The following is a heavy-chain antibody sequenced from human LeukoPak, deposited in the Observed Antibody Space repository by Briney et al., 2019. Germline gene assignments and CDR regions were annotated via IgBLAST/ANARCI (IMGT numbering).Heavy chain of an antibody. CDR3: AGEKGYCSGGNCYRASDY. J-gene: IGHJ4*02. CDR2: ISSSGNTI. Sequence: GALRLSCAASGLTFSTYDMNWVRQAPGKGLEWISYISSSGNTIYYADSVKGRFTISRDNAKNSLYLRMNSLRAEDTAVYYCAGEKGYCSGGNCYRASDYWGQGTLVTVSS. V-gene: IGHV3-48*03. D-gene: IGHD2-15*01. CDR1: GLTFSTYD.